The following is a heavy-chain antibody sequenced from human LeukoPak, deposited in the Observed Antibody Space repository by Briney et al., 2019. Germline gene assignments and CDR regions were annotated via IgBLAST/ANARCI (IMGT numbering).Heavy chain of an antibody. CDR2: LHYSGNT. D-gene: IGHD3-10*01. J-gene: IGHJ4*02. Sequence: SETLSLTCTVSGASISTYYWTCIPQPPPNQPNWTGYLHYSGNTNYNPTLKSRVTISVDTSKNQFSLKLRSVTAADTAVYYCASDYYGSESYSFWGQGTLVTVSS. V-gene: IGHV4-59*01. CDR1: GASISTYY. CDR3: ASDYYGSESYSF.